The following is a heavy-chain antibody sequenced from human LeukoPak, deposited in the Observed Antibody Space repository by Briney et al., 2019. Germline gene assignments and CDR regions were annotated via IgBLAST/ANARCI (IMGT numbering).Heavy chain of an antibody. D-gene: IGHD2-8*01. Sequence: GGSLRLSCAASGFTFSSYGMHWVRQAPGKGLEWVAYIQYDGSNEQYAHSVKGRFRISRDSSKNILYLQMNSLRAEDTAVYYCAGSLGYCTSNVCYLKYWGQGTLVTVSS. V-gene: IGHV3-30*02. J-gene: IGHJ4*02. CDR2: IQYDGSNE. CDR1: GFTFSSYG. CDR3: AGSLGYCTSNVCYLKY.